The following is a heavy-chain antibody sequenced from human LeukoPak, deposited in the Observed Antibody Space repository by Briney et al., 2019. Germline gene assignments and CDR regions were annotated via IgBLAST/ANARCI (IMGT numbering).Heavy chain of an antibody. Sequence: SETLSLTCTVSGGSISSYYWSWIRQPPGKGLEWIGYIYYSGSTNYNPSLKSRVTISIDTSKNQFSLKLNSVTAADTAVYYCARHFGGTYRHAFDIWGQGTTVTVSS. J-gene: IGHJ3*02. D-gene: IGHD1-26*01. CDR3: ARHFGGTYRHAFDI. V-gene: IGHV4-59*08. CDR1: GGSISSYY. CDR2: IYYSGST.